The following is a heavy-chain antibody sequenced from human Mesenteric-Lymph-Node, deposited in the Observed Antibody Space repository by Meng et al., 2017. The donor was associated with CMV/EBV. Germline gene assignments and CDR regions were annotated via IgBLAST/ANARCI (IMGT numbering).Heavy chain of an antibody. CDR2: ILSDGRA. CDR1: GFTFTDFA. J-gene: IGHJ4*02. V-gene: IGHV3-23*01. Sequence: GGSLRLSCAASGFTFTDFAMDWVRQAPGKGLEWVSAILSDGRAYYADSVKGRFTISRDNSKDMLYLQMDSLRVEDTAVYYCAKALLSSGLYGYDSWGQGTLVTVSS. CDR3: AKALLSSGLYGYDS. D-gene: IGHD6-19*01.